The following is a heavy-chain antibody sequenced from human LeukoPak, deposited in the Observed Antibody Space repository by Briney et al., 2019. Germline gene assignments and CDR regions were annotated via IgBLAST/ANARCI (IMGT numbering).Heavy chain of an antibody. CDR3: ARLSADSSSSRGFDY. Sequence: SETLSLTCTVSGGSISSYYWSWIRQPPGKGLEWIGRIYTSGSTNYNPSLKSRVAMSVDTSKNQFSLKLSSVTAADTAVYYCARLSADSSSSRGFDYWGQGTLVTVSS. V-gene: IGHV4-4*07. J-gene: IGHJ4*02. D-gene: IGHD2-2*01. CDR2: IYTSGST. CDR1: GGSISSYY.